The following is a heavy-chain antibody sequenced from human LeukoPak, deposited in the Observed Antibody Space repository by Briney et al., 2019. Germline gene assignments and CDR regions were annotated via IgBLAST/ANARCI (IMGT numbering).Heavy chain of an antibody. V-gene: IGHV4-30-2*01. Sequence: PSETLSLTCTVSGGSISSGGYYWSWIGQPPGKGLEWIGYIYHSGSTYYNPSLKSRVTISVDRSKNQFSLKLSSVTAADTAVYYCARGGYQNVVVPAAAMDVWGKGTTVTVSS. CDR1: GGSISSGGYY. J-gene: IGHJ6*03. CDR2: IYHSGST. D-gene: IGHD2-2*01. CDR3: ARGGYQNVVVPAAAMDV.